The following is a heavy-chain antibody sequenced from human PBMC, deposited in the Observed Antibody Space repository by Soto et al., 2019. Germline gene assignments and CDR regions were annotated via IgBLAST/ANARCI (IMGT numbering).Heavy chain of an antibody. CDR2: IYYSGST. J-gene: IGHJ6*03. V-gene: IGHV4-59*08. CDR1: GGSISSYY. CDR3: ARRSTTYYYGSGSYRNYYYYMDV. D-gene: IGHD3-10*01. Sequence: SETLSLTCTVSGGSISSYYWSWIRQPPGKGLEWIGYIYYSGSTNYNPSLKSRVTISVDTSKNQFSLKLSSVTAADTAVYYCARRSTTYYYGSGSYRNYYYYMDVWGKGTTVTVSS.